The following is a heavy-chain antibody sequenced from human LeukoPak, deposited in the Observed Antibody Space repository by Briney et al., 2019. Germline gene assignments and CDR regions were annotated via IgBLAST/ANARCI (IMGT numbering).Heavy chain of an antibody. Sequence: PSETLSLTCTVSGYSITSGYYWGWIRQPPGKGLEWIGTTYHRGGTYYSPYLKSRVTISVDTSKNQFSLNLISVTAADTAVYFCARETYTSSQRDYWGQGTLVTVSS. CDR3: ARETYTSSQRDY. J-gene: IGHJ4*02. D-gene: IGHD6-13*01. CDR1: GYSITSGYY. CDR2: TYHRGGT. V-gene: IGHV4-38-2*02.